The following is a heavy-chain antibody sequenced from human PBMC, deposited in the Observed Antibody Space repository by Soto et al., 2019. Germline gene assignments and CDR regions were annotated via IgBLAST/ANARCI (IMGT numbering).Heavy chain of an antibody. V-gene: IGHV3-7*03. CDR1: GLTFSSYW. Sequence: HPGGSLRLSCAASGLTFSSYWMSWVRQAPGKGLEWVANIKQDGSEKYYVDSVKGRFTISRDNAKNSLYLQMNSLRAEDTAVYYCARGREGSGSYYPLLFDYWGQGTLVTVSS. D-gene: IGHD3-10*01. CDR2: IKQDGSEK. CDR3: ARGREGSGSYYPLLFDY. J-gene: IGHJ4*02.